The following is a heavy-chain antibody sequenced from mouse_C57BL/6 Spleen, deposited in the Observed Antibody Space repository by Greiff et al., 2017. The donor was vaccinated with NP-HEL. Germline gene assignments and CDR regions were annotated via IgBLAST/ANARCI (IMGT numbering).Heavy chain of an antibody. CDR1: GFSLSTFGMG. J-gene: IGHJ1*03. CDR3: ARFTTVVAPYWYFDV. D-gene: IGHD1-1*01. CDR2: IWWDDDK. V-gene: IGHV8-8*01. Sequence: QVQLKESGPGILQPSQTLSLTCSFSGFSLSTFGMGVGWIRQPSGKGLEWLAHIWWDDDKYYNPALKSRLTISKDTSKNQVFLKIANVDTADTATYYCARFTTVVAPYWYFDVWGTGTTVTVSS.